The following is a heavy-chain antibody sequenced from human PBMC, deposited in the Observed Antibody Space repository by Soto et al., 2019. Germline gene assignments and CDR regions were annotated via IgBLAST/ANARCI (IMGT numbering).Heavy chain of an antibody. V-gene: IGHV4-61*01. CDR3: ARVFSSSWFYYFDS. CDR1: GGSVSSGRYY. J-gene: IGHJ4*02. D-gene: IGHD6-13*01. Sequence: SETLSLTCTVSGGSVSSGRYYWSWIRQPPGKGLEGIGYIYYNGNTNYTPSLKSRVTISVDTSKNQFSLKLSSVTAADTAVYYCARVFSSSWFYYFDSWGQGTLVTVSS. CDR2: IYYNGNT.